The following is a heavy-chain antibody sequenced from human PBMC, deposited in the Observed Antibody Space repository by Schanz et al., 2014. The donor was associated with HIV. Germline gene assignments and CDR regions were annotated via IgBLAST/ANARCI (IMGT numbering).Heavy chain of an antibody. CDR2: TNPDGTTT. J-gene: IGHJ4*02. Sequence: QVQLVESGGGVVQPGRSLRLSCAASGFTFSSLGMSWVRQAPGEGLEWVSGTNPDGTTTNYADSVKGRFTVSGDTSKNTVDLQMTALRPEDAAVYYCAREGGSSGHNGYFDHWGPGTLVTVSS. CDR1: GFTFSSLG. CDR3: AREGGSSGHNGYFDH. D-gene: IGHD6-19*01. V-gene: IGHV3-NL1*01.